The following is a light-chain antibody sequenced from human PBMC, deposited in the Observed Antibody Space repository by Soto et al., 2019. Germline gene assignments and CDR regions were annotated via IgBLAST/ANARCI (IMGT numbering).Light chain of an antibody. CDR3: NAYTRTSTVV. Sequence: QSALTQPASVSGSLGQSITISCTGTSNDVGAYNYVSWYQHYPGKAPKLLIYEVSNRPSGVSNRFSGSKSVNTASLTISGLQTDDEADYYCNAYTRTSTVVFGGGTQLTVL. CDR1: SNDVGAYNY. J-gene: IGLJ3*02. CDR2: EVS. V-gene: IGLV2-14*01.